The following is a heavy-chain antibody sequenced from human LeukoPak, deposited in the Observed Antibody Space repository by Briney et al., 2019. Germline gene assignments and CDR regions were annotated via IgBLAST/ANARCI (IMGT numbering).Heavy chain of an antibody. J-gene: IGHJ4*02. Sequence: SETLSLTCTVSGGSISSGSYYWSWIRQPTGKGLEWIGRIYTSGSTNYNPSLKSRVTISVDTSKNQFSLKLSSVTAADTAVYYCASIDYSNFLGYWGQGTLVTVSS. CDR2: IYTSGST. V-gene: IGHV4-61*02. CDR3: ASIDYSNFLGY. CDR1: GGSISSGSYY. D-gene: IGHD4-11*01.